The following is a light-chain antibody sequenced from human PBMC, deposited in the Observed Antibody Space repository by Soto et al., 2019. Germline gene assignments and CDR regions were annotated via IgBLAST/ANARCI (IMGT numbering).Light chain of an antibody. J-gene: IGKJ5*01. V-gene: IGKV3-15*01. CDR3: QQYTNWPPIT. Sequence: VMTQSPATLSVSPGERATLSCRASQSLRSSLAWYQQKPGQAPRLLIYGASTRATGIPARFSGSGSGTEFTLTISSLQSEDFAVYYCQQYTNWPPITFGQGTRLAIK. CDR1: QSLRSS. CDR2: GAS.